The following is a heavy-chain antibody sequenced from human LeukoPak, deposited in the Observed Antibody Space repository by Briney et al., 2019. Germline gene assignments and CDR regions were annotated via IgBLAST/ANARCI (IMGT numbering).Heavy chain of an antibody. D-gene: IGHD3-10*01. CDR1: GYSFTSYW. Sequence: GESLKISCKGSGYSFTSYWIGWVRQMPGKGLEWMGIIYPGDSDTRYSPSFQGQVTISADKSISTAYLQWSSLKASDTAMYYCASWLLWFGELPLHWGQGTLVTVSS. CDR2: IYPGDSDT. CDR3: ASWLLWFGELPLH. V-gene: IGHV5-51*01. J-gene: IGHJ4*02.